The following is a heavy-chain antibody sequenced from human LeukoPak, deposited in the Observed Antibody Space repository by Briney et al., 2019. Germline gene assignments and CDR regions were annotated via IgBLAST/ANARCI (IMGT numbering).Heavy chain of an antibody. V-gene: IGHV4-38-2*02. D-gene: IGHD6-13*01. CDR2: IYHTGST. CDR1: GGSISSGYY. Sequence: PSETLSLTCTVSGGSISSGYYWAWIRQPPGKGLEWIGNIYHTGSTYYNPSLKSRVTISVDTSKNQFSLKLSSVTAADTAVYYCARAYSSSWYFNWFDPWGQGTLVTVSS. J-gene: IGHJ5*02. CDR3: ARAYSSSWYFNWFDP.